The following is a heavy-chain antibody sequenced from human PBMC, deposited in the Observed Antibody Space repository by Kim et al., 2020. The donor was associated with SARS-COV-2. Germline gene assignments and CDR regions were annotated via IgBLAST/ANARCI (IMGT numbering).Heavy chain of an antibody. CDR3: ARGRGSSSHLFDY. CDR2: IYYSGST. Sequence: SETLSLTCTVSGGSISSGSFYWSWIRQHPGKGLEWIGYIYYSGSTHCNPSLKSRVTISVDTSKNQFSLKLSSVTAADTAVYYCARGRGSSSHLFDYWGQG. D-gene: IGHD6-6*01. CDR1: GGSISSGSFY. V-gene: IGHV4-31*03. J-gene: IGHJ4*02.